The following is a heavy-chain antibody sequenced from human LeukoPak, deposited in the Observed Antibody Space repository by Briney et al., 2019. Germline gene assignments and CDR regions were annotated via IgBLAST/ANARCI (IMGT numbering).Heavy chain of an antibody. J-gene: IGHJ4*02. CDR1: GFTVNSND. Sequence: PGGSLRLSCAASGFTVNSNDMSWVRQAPGKGLEWVSVIDSGGRTFYADSVKGRFTISRDNSKNTLDLQMNSLRVEDTAVYYCAKVGSGSYYASVDYWGQGTLVTVSS. D-gene: IGHD1-26*01. V-gene: IGHV3-66*01. CDR3: AKVGSGSYYASVDY. CDR2: IDSGGRT.